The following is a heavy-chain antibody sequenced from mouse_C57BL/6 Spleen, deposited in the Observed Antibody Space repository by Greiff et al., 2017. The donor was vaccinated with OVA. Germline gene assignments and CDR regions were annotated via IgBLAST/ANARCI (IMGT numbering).Heavy chain of an antibody. V-gene: IGHV3-6*01. D-gene: IGHD1-1*01. J-gene: IGHJ4*01. CDR3: ASSSYDAMDY. CDR1: GYSITSGYY. Sequence: ESGPGLVKPSQSLSLTCSVTGYSITSGYYWNWLRQFPGNKLEWMGYISYDGSNNYNPSLKNRISITRDTSKNQFFLKLNSVTTEDTATYYCASSSYDAMDYWGQGTSVTVSS. CDR2: ISYDGSN.